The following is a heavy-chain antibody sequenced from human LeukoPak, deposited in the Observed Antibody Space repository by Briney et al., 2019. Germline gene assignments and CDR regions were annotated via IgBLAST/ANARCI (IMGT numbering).Heavy chain of an antibody. J-gene: IGHJ4*02. V-gene: IGHV3-48*01. CDR2: ISSSSSTI. D-gene: IGHD2-15*01. Sequence: GGSLRLSCAASGFTFSSYSMNWVRQAPGKGLEWVSYISSSSSTIYYADSVKGRFTISRDNAKNSLYLQMNSLRAEDTAAYYCARARCSGGSCYNSFWGQGTLVTVSS. CDR3: ARARCSGGSCYNSF. CDR1: GFTFSSYS.